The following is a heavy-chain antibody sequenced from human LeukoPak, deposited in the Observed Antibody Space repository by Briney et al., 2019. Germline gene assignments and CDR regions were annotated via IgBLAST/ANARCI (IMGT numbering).Heavy chain of an antibody. V-gene: IGHV4-4*07. J-gene: IGHJ5*02. CDR3: ARALGKGSGYYNWFDP. D-gene: IGHD3-3*01. CDR1: GGSISSYY. Sequence: PSETLSLTCTVSGGSISSYYWSWIRQPAGKGLEWIGRIYTSGSTNYNPSLKSRVTMSVDTSKNQFSLKLSSVTAADTAVYYCARALGKGSGYYNWFDPWGQGTLVTVSS. CDR2: IYTSGST.